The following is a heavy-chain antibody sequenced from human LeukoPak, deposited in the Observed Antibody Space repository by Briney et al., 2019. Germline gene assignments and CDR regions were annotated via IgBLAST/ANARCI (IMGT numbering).Heavy chain of an antibody. J-gene: IGHJ4*02. CDR2: INPNSGGT. V-gene: IGHV1-2*06. CDR3: ARGGDFWSGYYTGSDY. D-gene: IGHD3-3*01. CDR1: GYTFTGYY. Sequence: GASVKVSCKASGYTFTGYYMHWVRQAPGQGLEWMGRINPNSGGTNYAQKFQGRVTMTRDTSISTAYMELSRLRSDDTAVYYCARGGDFWSGYYTGSDYWGQGTLVTVSS.